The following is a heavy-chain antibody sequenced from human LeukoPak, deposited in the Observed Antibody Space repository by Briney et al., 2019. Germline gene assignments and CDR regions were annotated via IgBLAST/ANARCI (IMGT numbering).Heavy chain of an antibody. CDR2: MNPNSGNT. Sequence: ASVKVSCKASGYTFTSYDINWVRQATGQGLEWMGWMNPNSGNTGYAQKFQGRVTMTRNTSISTAYTELSSLRSEDTAVYYCATGEFGDNAFDIWGQGTMVTVSS. D-gene: IGHD3-10*01. V-gene: IGHV1-8*01. J-gene: IGHJ3*02. CDR3: ATGEFGDNAFDI. CDR1: GYTFTSYD.